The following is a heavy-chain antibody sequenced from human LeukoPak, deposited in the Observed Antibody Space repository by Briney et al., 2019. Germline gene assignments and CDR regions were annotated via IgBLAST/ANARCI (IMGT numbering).Heavy chain of an antibody. D-gene: IGHD3-10*01. J-gene: IGHJ4*02. CDR3: ARPFGDHTGDY. CDR1: GFTFSSYW. V-gene: IGHV3-74*01. CDR2: VNSDGSST. Sequence: GGSLRLSCAAPGFTFSSYWMHWVRQAPGKGLVWVSRVNSDGSSTNYADSVRGRFTVSRDNAKNTLYLQTNSLRAEDTAVYYCARPFGDHTGDYWGQGTLVTVSS.